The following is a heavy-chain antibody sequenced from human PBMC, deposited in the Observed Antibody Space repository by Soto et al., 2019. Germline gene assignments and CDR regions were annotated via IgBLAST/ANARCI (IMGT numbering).Heavy chain of an antibody. CDR3: ARDLGYCNSSGCFRNWFDP. J-gene: IGHJ5*02. CDR2: ISTYDDKT. V-gene: IGHV1-18*01. Sequence: QVQLVQSGAEVKTPGASVKVSCRASGYSFRTHVISWGRQALGQGLEWMGWISTYDDKTNFPQKFQGRITMTTDTSTSTAYMELRSLRSDDTAVYFCARDLGYCNSSGCFRNWFDPWGQGTLVTVSS. D-gene: IGHD2-15*01. CDR1: GYSFRTHV.